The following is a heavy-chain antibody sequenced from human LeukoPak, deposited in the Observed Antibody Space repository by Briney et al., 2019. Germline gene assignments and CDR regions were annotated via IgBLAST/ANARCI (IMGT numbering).Heavy chain of an antibody. V-gene: IGHV3-20*04. J-gene: IGHJ4*02. CDR1: GFTFDDYG. CDR3: ARDLMGIAYRGAFYY. Sequence: GGSLRLSCAASGFTFDDYGMSWVRQAPGKGLEWVSGTNWNGGSTDYADSVKGRLTISRDNAKNSLYLQMNSLRAEDTAVYYCARDLMGIAYRGAFYYWGQGTLVTVSS. CDR2: TNWNGGST. D-gene: IGHD6-13*01.